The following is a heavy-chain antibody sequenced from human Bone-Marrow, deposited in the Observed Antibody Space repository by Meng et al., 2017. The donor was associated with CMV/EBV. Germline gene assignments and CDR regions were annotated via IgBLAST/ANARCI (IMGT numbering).Heavy chain of an antibody. CDR2: TYYRSKWYT. CDR3: LRDGTWGH. Sequence: TCAISGDSVSSNDATWSWIRQSPSRGLEWLGRTYYRSKWYTDYAVSVKGRIAINPDTAKNQFSLQLNSVTPEDTAVYYCLRDGTWGHWGQGTLVTVSS. CDR1: GDSVSSNDAT. D-gene: IGHD3-16*01. V-gene: IGHV6-1*01. J-gene: IGHJ4*02.